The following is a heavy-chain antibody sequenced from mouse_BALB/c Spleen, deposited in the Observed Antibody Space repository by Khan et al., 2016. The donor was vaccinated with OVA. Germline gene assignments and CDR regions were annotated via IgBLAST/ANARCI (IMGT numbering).Heavy chain of an antibody. D-gene: IGHD1-1*01. Sequence: EVQLQESGPELVKPGASVKISCTASGYSFTGYFMNWVMQSHGKSLEWIGRINPHIGEAFYNQKFKGKATLTVDESSSTAHMELRSLASEDSAVYYCARKNSSDFDYWGQGTTLTVSS. J-gene: IGHJ2*01. V-gene: IGHV1-20*02. CDR2: INPHIGEA. CDR1: GYSFTGYF. CDR3: ARKNSSDFDY.